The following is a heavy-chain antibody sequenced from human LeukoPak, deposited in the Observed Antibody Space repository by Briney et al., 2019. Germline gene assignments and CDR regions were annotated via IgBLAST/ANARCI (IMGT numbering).Heavy chain of an antibody. D-gene: IGHD3-22*01. CDR3: ARHASTYFYDSSGPSYYYYYMDV. CDR1: GGSISTSNYY. Sequence: PSETLSLTCTVSGGSISTSNYYWGWIRQPPGKGLEWIGEINHSGDTNYNPSLKSRVTIAVDTSKNQFSLKLSAVTAADTAVYYCARHASTYFYDSSGPSYYYYYMDVWAKGTTVTISS. V-gene: IGHV4-39*01. CDR2: INHSGDT. J-gene: IGHJ6*03.